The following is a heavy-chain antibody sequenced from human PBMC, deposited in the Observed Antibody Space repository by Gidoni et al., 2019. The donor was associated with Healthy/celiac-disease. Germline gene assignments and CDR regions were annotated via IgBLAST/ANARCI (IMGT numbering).Heavy chain of an antibody. CDR3: AGISGLYYFDY. Sequence: QLQLQESGPGLVTPSETLSLTCTVSGGSISSSSYYWGWIRQPPGKGLEWIGSIYYSGSTYYNPSLKSRVTISVDTSKNQFSLKLSSVTAADTAVYYCAGISGLYYFDYWGQGTLVTVSS. CDR1: GGSISSSSYY. CDR2: IYYSGST. V-gene: IGHV4-39*01. D-gene: IGHD1-20*01. J-gene: IGHJ4*02.